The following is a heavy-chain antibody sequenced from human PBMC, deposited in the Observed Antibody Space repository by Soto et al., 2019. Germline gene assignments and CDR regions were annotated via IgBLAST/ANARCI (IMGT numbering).Heavy chain of an antibody. Sequence: EVQLVESGGGLVQPGGSLRLSCAASGLTLSQYWMHWVRQVPGKGLVWVSHINSDGSSIGYADSVKGRFTISRDSAKNTLYLQMNSLRVEDTAVYYCARLATVSEDYWGQGTLVTVSS. CDR1: GLTLSQYW. V-gene: IGHV3-74*01. D-gene: IGHD4-17*01. J-gene: IGHJ4*02. CDR3: ARLATVSEDY. CDR2: INSDGSSI.